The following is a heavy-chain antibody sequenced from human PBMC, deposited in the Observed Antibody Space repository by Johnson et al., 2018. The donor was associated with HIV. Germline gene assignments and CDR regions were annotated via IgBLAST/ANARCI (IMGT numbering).Heavy chain of an antibody. Sequence: VESGGGVVQPGRSLRLSCAASAFPFDDHALHWVRQSPGKGLQRFSIILKGRFTISRDNAKNSLYLQMNSLRAEDTAVYYCARWVDTTFDIWGQGTMVTVSS. J-gene: IGHJ3*02. CDR1: AFPFDDHA. V-gene: IGHV3-9*01. CDR3: ARWVDTTFDI. D-gene: IGHD5-18*01. CDR2: I.